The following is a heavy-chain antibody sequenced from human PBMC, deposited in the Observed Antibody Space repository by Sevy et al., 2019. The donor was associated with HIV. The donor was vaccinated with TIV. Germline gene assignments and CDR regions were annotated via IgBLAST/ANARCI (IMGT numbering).Heavy chain of an antibody. CDR2: IYYSGST. Sequence: SETLSLTCTVSGGSISSYYWSWIRQPPGKGLEWIGYIYYSGSTNYNPSLKSRVTISVDTSKNQFSLKLSSVTAADTAVYYFAREMATIRGEYYFDYWGQGTLVTVSS. J-gene: IGHJ4*02. D-gene: IGHD3-16*01. CDR3: AREMATIRGEYYFDY. V-gene: IGHV4-59*01. CDR1: GGSISSYY.